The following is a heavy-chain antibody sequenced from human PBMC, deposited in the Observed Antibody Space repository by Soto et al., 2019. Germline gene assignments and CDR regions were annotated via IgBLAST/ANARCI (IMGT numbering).Heavy chain of an antibody. Sequence: SETLSLTCTVSGGSISSGGYYWSWLRQHPGKGLEWIGYIYYSGSTYYNPSLKSRVTISVDTSKNQFSLKLSSVSAADTAVYYCARGRLYGSGGRRIGYWGQGTLVTV. CDR3: ARGRLYGSGGRRIGY. D-gene: IGHD3-10*01. V-gene: IGHV4-31*03. CDR2: IYYSGST. J-gene: IGHJ4*02. CDR1: GGSISSGGYY.